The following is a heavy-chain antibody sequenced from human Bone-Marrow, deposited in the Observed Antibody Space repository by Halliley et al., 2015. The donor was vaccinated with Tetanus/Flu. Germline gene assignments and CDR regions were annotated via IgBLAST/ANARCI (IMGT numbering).Heavy chain of an antibody. Sequence: KWLGWVLDGNGDGSSTTNADSVKGRFTISRDNAKNSLYLQTNSRRAEDTAVYSCASLSSWFPWGQGTLVTVSS. CDR3: ASLSSWFP. D-gene: IGHD6-13*01. CDR2: GNGDGSST. J-gene: IGHJ5*02. V-gene: IGHV3-74*01.